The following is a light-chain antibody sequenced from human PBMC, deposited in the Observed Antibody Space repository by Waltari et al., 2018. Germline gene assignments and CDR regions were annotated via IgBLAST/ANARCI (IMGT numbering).Light chain of an antibody. Sequence: EIVLTQSPVTLSLAAGERATLSCRASESVSNYLAWYHQKPGQSPTLLIYDTSKRATGIPGRFSGSGYGTDFTLTINNLEAEDFALYYCQQGVILPLTFGGGTKLEIK. CDR3: QQGVILPLT. CDR2: DTS. CDR1: ESVSNY. J-gene: IGKJ4*01. V-gene: IGKV3-11*01.